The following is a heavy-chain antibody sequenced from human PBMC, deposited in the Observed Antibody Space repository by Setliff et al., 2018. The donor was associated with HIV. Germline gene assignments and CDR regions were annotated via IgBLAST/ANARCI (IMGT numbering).Heavy chain of an antibody. D-gene: IGHD2-2*01. CDR2: NSPGNGNT. J-gene: IGHJ4*02. V-gene: IGHV1-18*01. CDR3: ARNEQYQLLLDY. CDR1: GYIFVGYD. Sequence: ASVKVSCKASGYIFVGYDITWVRQAPGQGLEWMGWNSPGNGNTNYAQKIEGRVTMTTDTLTSTAHMELRSLKSDDTAVYYCARNEQYQLLLDYWGQGTLVTVSS.